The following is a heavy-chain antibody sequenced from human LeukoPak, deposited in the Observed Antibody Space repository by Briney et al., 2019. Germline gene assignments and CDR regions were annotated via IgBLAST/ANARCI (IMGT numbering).Heavy chain of an antibody. J-gene: IGHJ3*01. D-gene: IGHD1-26*01. CDR1: GFTFSSYA. CDR2: ISGGSGGTT. Sequence: GGSLRLSCAASGFTFSSYAMGWVRQAPGKGLEWVSGISGGSGGTTYYADSVKDRFTISRDNSKSTVYMQMNGLRAEDTAVYYCVKRLVGTNDWGQGTMVTVSS. CDR3: VKRLVGTND. V-gene: IGHV3-23*01.